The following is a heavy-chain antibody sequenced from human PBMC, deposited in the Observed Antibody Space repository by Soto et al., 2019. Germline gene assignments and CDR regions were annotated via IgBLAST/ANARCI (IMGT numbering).Heavy chain of an antibody. J-gene: IGHJ5*02. Sequence: TLSLTCTVSGVSISSFVYYWSLIRQHPGKGLEWIGYIYYSGSTYYNPSLKSRVTISVDTSKNQFSLKLSSVTAEDTAVYYCARQMCVDRALVPWGQGTLVTVSS. CDR1: GVSISSFVYY. V-gene: IGHV4-30-4*08. CDR3: ARQMCVDRALVP. CDR2: IYYSGST. D-gene: IGHD5-18*01.